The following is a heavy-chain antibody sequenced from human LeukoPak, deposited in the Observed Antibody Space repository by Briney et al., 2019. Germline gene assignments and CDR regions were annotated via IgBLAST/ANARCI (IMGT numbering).Heavy chain of an antibody. J-gene: IGHJ6*03. D-gene: IGHD2-15*01. CDR2: ISGSGGST. CDR1: GFTFSTYW. V-gene: IGHV3-23*01. Sequence: GGSLRLSCAASGFTFSTYWMNWVRQAPGKGLEWVSAISGSGGSTYYADSVKGRFTISRDNSKNTLYLQMNSLRAEDTAVYYCAKSPPCSGGSCPRGYYYYYMDVWGKGTTVTVSS. CDR3: AKSPPCSGGSCPRGYYYYYMDV.